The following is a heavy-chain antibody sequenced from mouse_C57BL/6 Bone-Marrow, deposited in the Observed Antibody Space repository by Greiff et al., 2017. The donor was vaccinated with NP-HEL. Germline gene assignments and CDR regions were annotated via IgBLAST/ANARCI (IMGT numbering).Heavy chain of an antibody. CDR3: ARVGTTVVAGDY. Sequence: EVQGVESGPVLVKPGASVKMSCKASGYTFTDYYMNWVKQSHGKSLEWIGVINPYNGGTSYNQKFKGKATLTVDKSSSTAYMELNSLTSEDSAVYYCARVGTTVVAGDYWGQGTTLTVSS. V-gene: IGHV1-19*01. CDR2: INPYNGGT. J-gene: IGHJ2*01. CDR1: GYTFTDYY. D-gene: IGHD1-1*01.